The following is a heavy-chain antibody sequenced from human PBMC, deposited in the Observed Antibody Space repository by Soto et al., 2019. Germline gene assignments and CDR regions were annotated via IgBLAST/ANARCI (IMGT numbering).Heavy chain of an antibody. Sequence: QVQLVQSGAEVKKPGSSVKVSCKASAGTFSSYAISWVRQAPGQGLEWMGGIIPIFGPANYAQKFQGRVTSTADESTSTAYVELSSLGCEDTAVYYCGRTVTVSGAWGMDVLGQGTTFTVAS. CDR1: AGTFSSYA. V-gene: IGHV1-69*12. CDR3: GRTVTVSGAWGMDV. CDR2: IIPIFGPA. J-gene: IGHJ6*02. D-gene: IGHD4-17*01.